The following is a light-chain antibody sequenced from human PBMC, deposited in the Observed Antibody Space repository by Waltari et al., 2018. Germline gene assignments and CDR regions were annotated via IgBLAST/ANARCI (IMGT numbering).Light chain of an antibody. Sequence: EIVLTQSPGTLSLSPGERVTRSCRASQFVANTCLSWYQHRRGQAPSLLIYGASTRSTGSPDRFSGSGSGTVFALTITRLEPEDFAVYYCLQYGSLPSTFGPGTTVDVK. J-gene: IGKJ3*01. CDR3: LQYGSLPST. CDR2: GAS. V-gene: IGKV3-20*01. CDR1: QFVANTC.